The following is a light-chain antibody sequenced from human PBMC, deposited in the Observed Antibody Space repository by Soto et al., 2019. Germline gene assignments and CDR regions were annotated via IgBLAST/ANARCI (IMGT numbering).Light chain of an antibody. V-gene: IGKV3-15*01. CDR1: QSVVTN. J-gene: IGKJ2*01. Sequence: EIVMTQSPATLSVSLGESATLSCRASQSVVTNLAWYQQTPGQAPRLLIYAASTRATGIPARFSGSGSGTEFILTISSLQSEDLAVYYCQQYYNWRHHTFGQGTKLEIK. CDR2: AAS. CDR3: QQYYNWRHHT.